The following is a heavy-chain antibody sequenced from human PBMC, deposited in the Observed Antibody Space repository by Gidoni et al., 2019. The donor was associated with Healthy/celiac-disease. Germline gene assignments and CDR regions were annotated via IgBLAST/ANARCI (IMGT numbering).Heavy chain of an antibody. D-gene: IGHD3-10*01. CDR3: ARGNYYGSGSYGRGYYMDV. CDR1: GGSFSGYY. CDR2: INHSGST. V-gene: IGHV4-34*01. J-gene: IGHJ6*03. Sequence: QVQLQQWGAGPLKPSETLSLTCAVYGGSFSGYYWSWIRQPPGKGLEWIGEINHSGSTNYNPSLKSRVTISVDTSKNQFSLKLSSVTAADTAVYYCARGNYYGSGSYGRGYYMDVWGKGTTVTVSS.